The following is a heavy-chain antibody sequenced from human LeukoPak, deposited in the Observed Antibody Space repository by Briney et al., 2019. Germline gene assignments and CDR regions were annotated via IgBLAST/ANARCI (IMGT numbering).Heavy chain of an antibody. V-gene: IGHV1-2*02. CDR1: GYTFTGYY. D-gene: IGHD3-9*01. CDR3: ARAKPPLLTGFLYYYYYGMDV. Sequence: ASVKVSCKASGYTFTGYYMHWVRQAPGQGLEWMGWIKPNSGGTNYAQKFQGRVTMTRDTSISTAYMELSRLRSDDTAVYYCARAKPPLLTGFLYYYYYGMDVWGQGTTVTVSS. CDR2: IKPNSGGT. J-gene: IGHJ6*02.